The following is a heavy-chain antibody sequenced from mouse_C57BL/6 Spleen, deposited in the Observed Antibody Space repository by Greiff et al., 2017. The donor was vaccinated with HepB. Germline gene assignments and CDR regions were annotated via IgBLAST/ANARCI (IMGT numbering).Heavy chain of an antibody. V-gene: IGHV5-17*01. CDR2: ISSGSSTI. CDR1: GFTFSDYG. J-gene: IGHJ4*01. CDR3: ARGYYGSRGAMDY. D-gene: IGHD1-1*01. Sequence: DVMLVESGGGLVKPGGSLKLSCAASGFTFSDYGMHWVRQAPEKGLEWVAYISSGSSTIYYADTVKGRFTISRDNAKNTLFLQMTSLRSEDTAMYYCARGYYGSRGAMDYWGQGTSVTVSS.